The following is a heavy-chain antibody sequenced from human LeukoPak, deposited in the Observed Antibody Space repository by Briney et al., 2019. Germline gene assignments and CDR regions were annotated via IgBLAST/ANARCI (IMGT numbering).Heavy chain of an antibody. CDR3: ARHLKWELLLSWFDP. Sequence: SETLSLTCTVSGGSISSSSYYWGWIRQPPGKGLEWIGSIYYSGSTYYNPSLKSRVTISVDTSKNQFSLKLSSVTAADTAVYYCARHLKWELLLSWFDPWGQGTPVTVSS. CDR1: GGSISSSSYY. CDR2: IYYSGST. V-gene: IGHV4-39*01. J-gene: IGHJ5*02. D-gene: IGHD1-26*01.